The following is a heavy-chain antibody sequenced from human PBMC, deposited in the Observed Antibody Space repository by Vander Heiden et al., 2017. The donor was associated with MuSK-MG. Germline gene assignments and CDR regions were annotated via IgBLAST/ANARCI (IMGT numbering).Heavy chain of an antibody. D-gene: IGHD3-22*01. Sequence: QLQLVQSGAEVTKPGSSVKVSCKASGGTFSSYAISWVRQAPAQGLEWMGRIIPILGIANYAQKFQGRVTMTADKSTSTAYMELSSLRSEDTAVYYCARDLSDYYYDSSGYPRPGAFDIWCQGTMVTVSS. J-gene: IGHJ3*02. V-gene: IGHV1-69*04. CDR1: GGTFSSYA. CDR3: ARDLSDYYYDSSGYPRPGAFDI. CDR2: IIPILGIA.